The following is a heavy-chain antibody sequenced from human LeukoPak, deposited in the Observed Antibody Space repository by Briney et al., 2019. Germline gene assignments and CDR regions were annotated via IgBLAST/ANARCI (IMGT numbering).Heavy chain of an antibody. Sequence: GGSLRLSSAASGFIFSNYGMHGVRRAPGKGLEGVAVIWNDGSYKYCADSVKGRFTISRDNSQTTLYLQMNSLSAEDTAVYYCAKRAEVVFRFLRVIDSWGQGTLVTVSS. D-gene: IGHD3-3*01. J-gene: IGHJ4*02. CDR3: AKRAEVVFRFLRVIDS. V-gene: IGHV3-33*06. CDR2: IWNDGSYK. CDR1: GFIFSNYG.